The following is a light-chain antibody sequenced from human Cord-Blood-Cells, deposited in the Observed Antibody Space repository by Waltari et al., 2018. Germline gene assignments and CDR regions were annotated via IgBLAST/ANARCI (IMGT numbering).Light chain of an antibody. CDR3: SSYTSSSTYV. CDR2: DVS. Sequence: QSALTQPASVSGSPGQSITISCTGTSSDVGGYNYVSWYQQHPGTAPKPMIYDVSNRPSGVSKRCSGSKSGNTASLTISGLQAEDEADYYCSSYTSSSTYVFGTGTKVTVL. V-gene: IGLV2-14*03. CDR1: SSDVGGYNY. J-gene: IGLJ1*01.